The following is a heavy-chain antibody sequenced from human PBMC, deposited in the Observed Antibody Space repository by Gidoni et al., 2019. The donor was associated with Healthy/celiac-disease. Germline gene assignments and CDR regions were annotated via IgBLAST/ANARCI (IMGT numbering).Heavy chain of an antibody. V-gene: IGHV5-51*01. D-gene: IGHD2-2*01. Sequence: EVQLVQSGAEVKKPGESLKISCKGSGYSFTSYWIGWVRQMPGKGLEWMGIIYPGDSDTRYSPSFQGQVTISADKSISTAYLQWSSLKASDTAMYYCARLREDCSSTSCQPRGYYMDVWGKGTTVTVSS. CDR2: IYPGDSDT. CDR1: GYSFTSYW. J-gene: IGHJ6*03. CDR3: ARLREDCSSTSCQPRGYYMDV.